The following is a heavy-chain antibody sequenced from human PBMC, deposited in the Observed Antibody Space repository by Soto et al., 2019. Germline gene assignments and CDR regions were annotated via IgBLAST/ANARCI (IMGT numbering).Heavy chain of an antibody. Sequence: QVTLKESGPALVKPTEALTLTCSVSGLSLSNGRMGVSWIRQTPGKALEWLAHIFSNDEKSYSTSLKTRLTISTDTSKSLVVLIMTNMDPVDTATYFCARITDSWYFDLWGRGSLVTVSS. CDR1: GLSLSNGRMG. CDR3: ARITDSWYFDL. D-gene: IGHD4-4*01. J-gene: IGHJ2*01. V-gene: IGHV2-26*01. CDR2: IFSNDEK.